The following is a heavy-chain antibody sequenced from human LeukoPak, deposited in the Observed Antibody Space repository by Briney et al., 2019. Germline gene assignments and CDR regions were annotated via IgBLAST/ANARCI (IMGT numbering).Heavy chain of an antibody. V-gene: IGHV1-46*01. Sequence: ASVKVSCKASGYTFTSYYMHWVRQAPGQGLEWMGIINPSGGSTSYAQKFQGRDTMTRDTSTSTVYMELSSLRSEDTAVYCCATRFPMVVAAIARNNWFDPWGQGTLVTVSS. J-gene: IGHJ5*02. CDR3: ATRFPMVVAAIARNNWFDP. CDR1: GYTFTSYY. CDR2: INPSGGST. D-gene: IGHD2-15*01.